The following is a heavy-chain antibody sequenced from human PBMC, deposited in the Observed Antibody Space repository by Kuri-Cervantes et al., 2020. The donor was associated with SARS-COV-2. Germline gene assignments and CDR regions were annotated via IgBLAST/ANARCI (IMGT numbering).Heavy chain of an antibody. CDR1: GYTFTSYA. CDR2: INAGNGNT. CDR3: ARTDYGDYVFDY. V-gene: IGHV1-3*01. D-gene: IGHD4-17*01. Sequence: ASVKVSCKASGYTFTSYAMHWVRQAPGQRLEWMGWINAGNGNTKYSQKLQGRVTMTTDTSTSTAYMELRSLRSDDTAVYYCARTDYGDYVFDYWGQGTLVTISS. J-gene: IGHJ4*02.